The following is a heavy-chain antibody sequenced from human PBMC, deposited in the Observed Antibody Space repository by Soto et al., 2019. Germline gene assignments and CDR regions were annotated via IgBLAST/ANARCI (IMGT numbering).Heavy chain of an antibody. V-gene: IGHV3-33*01. CDR1: GFTFSTYG. Sequence: QVQLVESGGGVVQPGRSLRLSCEASGFTFSTYGMHWVRQAPGKGLEWVAVIWYDGSNKYYADSVKGRFTISRDNSKNTLYMQMNSLRAEDTAVYYWAREQKSGEGDYWGQGTLVTVSS. J-gene: IGHJ4*02. D-gene: IGHD2-15*01. CDR2: IWYDGSNK. CDR3: AREQKSGEGDY.